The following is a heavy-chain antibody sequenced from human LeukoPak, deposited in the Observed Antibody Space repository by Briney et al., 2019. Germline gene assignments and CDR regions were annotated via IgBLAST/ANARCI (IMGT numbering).Heavy chain of an antibody. V-gene: IGHV4-39*01. CDR3: ARKPIFASWRNWYYFDN. J-gene: IGHJ4*02. CDR2: TFYSGNT. CDR1: VGSISSSDYY. D-gene: IGHD2-21*01. Sequence: PSETLSLTCTVSVGSISSSDYYWGWIRQPPGKGLEWIASTFYSGNTYYNPSLKSRVTISVDTSKNQFSLKLNSVTAADTAIYYCARKPIFASWRNWYYFDNWGQGTLVTVSS.